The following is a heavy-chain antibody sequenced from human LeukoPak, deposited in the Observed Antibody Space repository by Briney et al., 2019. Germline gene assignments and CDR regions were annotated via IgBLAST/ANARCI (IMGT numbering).Heavy chain of an antibody. CDR3: AREVHYDGGNLLGWIHYYYYYMDV. CDR2: INWNGGST. CDR1: GFTFDDYG. J-gene: IGHJ6*03. V-gene: IGHV3-20*04. Sequence: GGSLRLSCAASGFTFDDYGMSWVRQVPGKGLEWVSAINWNGGSTGYADSVKGRFTISRDNAKNSLYLQMNSLRVEDTAVYYCAREVHYDGGNLLGWIHYYYYYMDVWGKGPTVTVSS. D-gene: IGHD4-23*01.